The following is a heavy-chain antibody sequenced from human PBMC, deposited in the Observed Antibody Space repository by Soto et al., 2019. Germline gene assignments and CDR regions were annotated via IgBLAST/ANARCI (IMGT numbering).Heavy chain of an antibody. D-gene: IGHD4-17*01. Sequence: HPGGSLRLSCAASGFTFSSYAMHWVRQAPGKGLEWVAVISYDGSNKYYADSVKGRFTISRDNSKNTLYLQMNSLRAEDTAVYYCATEPTYWGQGTLVTVSS. CDR3: ATEPTY. CDR1: GFTFSSYA. V-gene: IGHV3-30-3*01. J-gene: IGHJ4*02. CDR2: ISYDGSNK.